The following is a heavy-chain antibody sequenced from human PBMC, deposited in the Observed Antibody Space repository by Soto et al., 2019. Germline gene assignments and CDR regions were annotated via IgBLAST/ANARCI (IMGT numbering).Heavy chain of an antibody. D-gene: IGHD6-13*01. CDR3: ARSAQGDGFDP. CDR1: AGSISTINYY. Sequence: QVQLQESGPGLVRPSQTLSLTCTVSAGSISTINYYWSWIPQQPGKGLEWIGYIAYSGSTFYHTSLKSRVTTSLDTAKKQFSLTLTSVTAADTAVYYWARSAQGDGFDPWGQGTMVTVSS. V-gene: IGHV4-31*03. CDR2: IAYSGST. J-gene: IGHJ3*01.